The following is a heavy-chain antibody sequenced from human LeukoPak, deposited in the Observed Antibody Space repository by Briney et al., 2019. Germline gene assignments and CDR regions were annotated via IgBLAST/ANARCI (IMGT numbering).Heavy chain of an antibody. J-gene: IGHJ3*02. CDR3: ARADYYDSSGYSPGAFDI. CDR2: IRYDGSNK. CDR1: GFTFSSYG. V-gene: IGHV3-30*02. D-gene: IGHD3-22*01. Sequence: GGSLRLSCAASGFTFSSYGMHWVRQAPGKGLEWVAFIRYDGSNKYYADSVKGRFTISRDNAKNSLYLQMNSLRAEDTAVYYCARADYYDSSGYSPGAFDIWGQGTMVTVSS.